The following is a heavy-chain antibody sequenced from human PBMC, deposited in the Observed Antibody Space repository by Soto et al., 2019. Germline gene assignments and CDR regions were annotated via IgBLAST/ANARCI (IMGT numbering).Heavy chain of an antibody. D-gene: IGHD3-10*01. CDR2: INHSGST. CDR1: GGSFSGYY. J-gene: IGHJ6*02. CDR3: ARGSIGITMVRGVTNNYYYYYGMDV. V-gene: IGHV4-34*01. Sequence: PSETLSLTCAVYGGSFSGYYWSWIRQPPGKGLEWIGEINHSGSTNYNPSLKSRVTISVDTSKNQFSLKLSSVTAADTAVYYCARGSIGITMVRGVTNNYYYYYGMDVWGQGTTVTVSS.